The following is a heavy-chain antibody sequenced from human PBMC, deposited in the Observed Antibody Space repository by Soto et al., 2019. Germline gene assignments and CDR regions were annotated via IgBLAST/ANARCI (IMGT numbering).Heavy chain of an antibody. V-gene: IGHV1-46*01. CDR1: GYTFTSYY. CDR3: AVRFLEWLTDNYYMDV. CDR2: INPSGGST. D-gene: IGHD3-3*01. Sequence: ASVKVSCKASGYTFTSYYMHWVRQAPGQGLEWMGIINPSGGSTSYAQKFQGRVTITADKSTSTAYMELSSLRSEDTAVYYCAVRFLEWLTDNYYMDVWGKGTTVTVSS. J-gene: IGHJ6*03.